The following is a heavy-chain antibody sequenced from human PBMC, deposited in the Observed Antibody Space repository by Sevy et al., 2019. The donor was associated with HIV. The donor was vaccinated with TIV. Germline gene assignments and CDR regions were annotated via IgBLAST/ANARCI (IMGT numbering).Heavy chain of an antibody. CDR2: IQYDGSNK. CDR1: GFSFSSYG. V-gene: IGHV3-30*02. J-gene: IGHJ4*02. CDR3: VKEGGGEGGDH. Sequence: GGSLRLSCAASGFSFSSYGMHWVRQAPGKGLEWMSYIQYDGSNKDYADSVKGRSTISRDNSKNTLYLQMNSLRVEDTVVFYCVKEGGGEGGDHWGQGTLVTVSS. D-gene: IGHD2-21*01.